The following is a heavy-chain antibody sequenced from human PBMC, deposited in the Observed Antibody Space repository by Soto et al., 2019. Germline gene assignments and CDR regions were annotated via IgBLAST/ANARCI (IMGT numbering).Heavy chain of an antibody. J-gene: IGHJ4*02. CDR1: GFTFTSSA. D-gene: IGHD3-22*01. CDR3: AVPYYYDSSGYPFFDY. Sequence: QMQLVQSGPEVKKPGTSVKVSCKASGFTFTSSAVQWVRQARGHRLEWIGWIVVGSGNTKYAQKFQERVTITRDMSTSTAYMELSSLRSEDTAVYYCAVPYYYDSSGYPFFDYWGQGTLVTVSS. V-gene: IGHV1-58*01. CDR2: IVVGSGNT.